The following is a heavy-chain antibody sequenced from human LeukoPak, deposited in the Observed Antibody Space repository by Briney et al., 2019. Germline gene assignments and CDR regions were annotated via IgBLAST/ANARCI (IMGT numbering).Heavy chain of an antibody. CDR3: ARSEGDFYDSSGYYSPFDY. J-gene: IGHJ4*02. V-gene: IGHV4-59*01. D-gene: IGHD3-22*01. CDR1: GGSISSYY. CDR2: IYYSGST. Sequence: SETLSLTCTVSGGSISSYYWSWIRQPPGKGLEWIGYIYYSGSTNYNPSLKSRVTISVDTSKNQFSLKLGSVTAADTAVYYCARSEGDFYDSSGYYSPFDYWGQGTLVTVSS.